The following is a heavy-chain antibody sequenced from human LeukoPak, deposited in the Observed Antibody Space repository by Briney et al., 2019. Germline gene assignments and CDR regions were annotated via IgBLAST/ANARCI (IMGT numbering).Heavy chain of an antibody. J-gene: IGHJ3*02. CDR2: IYYSGST. Sequence: SETLSLTCTVSGGSISSGDYYWSWIRQPPGKGLEWIGYIYYSGSTYYNPSLKSRVTIPVDTSKNQFSLKLSSVTAADTAVYYCARSYGGNSYGAFDIWGQGTMVTVSS. D-gene: IGHD4-23*01. CDR3: ARSYGGNSYGAFDI. V-gene: IGHV4-30-4*01. CDR1: GGSISSGDYY.